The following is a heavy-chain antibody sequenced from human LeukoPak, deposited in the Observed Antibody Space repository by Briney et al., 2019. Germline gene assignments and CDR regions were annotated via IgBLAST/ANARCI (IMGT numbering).Heavy chain of an antibody. CDR1: GYSFTSYW. CDR3: ARQRNGTYSSAFDI. CDR2: IYPGDSDT. J-gene: IGHJ3*02. Sequence: GESLKISCKGSGYSFTSYWIGWVRPMPGKGLEWMGIIYPGDSDTRYSPSFQGQVTISADKSISTAYLQWSSLEASDTAIYYCARQRNGTYSSAFDIWGQGTMVTVSS. V-gene: IGHV5-51*01. D-gene: IGHD1-26*01.